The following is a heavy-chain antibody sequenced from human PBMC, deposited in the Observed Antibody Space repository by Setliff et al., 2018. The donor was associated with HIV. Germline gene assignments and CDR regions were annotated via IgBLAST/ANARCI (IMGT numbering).Heavy chain of an antibody. V-gene: IGHV3-23*01. CDR1: GFIFNNYA. D-gene: IGHD3-10*01. J-gene: IGHJ1*01. CDR2: ISGSGGST. Sequence: LRLSCAASGFIFNNYAMSWVRQAPGKGLEWVSAISGSGGSTYYTDSVKGRFTVSRDNAKNSLHLDMSGLRAEDTAVYFCATSDGSGFFSYWGQGTVVTVSS. CDR3: ATSDGSGFFSY.